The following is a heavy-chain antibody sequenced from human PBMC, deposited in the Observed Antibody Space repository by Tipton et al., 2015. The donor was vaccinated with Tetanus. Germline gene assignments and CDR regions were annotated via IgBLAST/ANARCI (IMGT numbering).Heavy chain of an antibody. Sequence: SLRLSCVASGFRVSTYAMSWVRQAPGKGLEWVSSISSSSRYIYYADSVKGRFTISRDNAKNSLYLQMISLRAEDTAVYSCARGMAEASNCGGDCYSDYWGQGTLVTVSS. CDR2: ISSSSRYI. CDR3: ARGMAEASNCGGDCYSDY. D-gene: IGHD2-21*02. CDR1: GFRVSTYA. J-gene: IGHJ4*02. V-gene: IGHV3-21*01.